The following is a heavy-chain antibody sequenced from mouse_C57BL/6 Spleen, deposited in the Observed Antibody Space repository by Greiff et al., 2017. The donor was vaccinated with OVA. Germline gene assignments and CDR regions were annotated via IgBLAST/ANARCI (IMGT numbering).Heavy chain of an antibody. V-gene: IGHV1-26*01. CDR1: GYTFTDYY. D-gene: IGHD2-2*01. Sequence: EVQLQQSGPELVKPGASVKISCKASGYTFTDYYMNWVKQSPGKSLEWIGDINPNNGGTSYNQKFKGKATLTVDKSSSTAYMELRSLTSEDSAVYYCARLVTTRYYFDDWGQGTTLTVAS. CDR3: ARLVTTRYYFDD. CDR2: INPNNGGT. J-gene: IGHJ2*01.